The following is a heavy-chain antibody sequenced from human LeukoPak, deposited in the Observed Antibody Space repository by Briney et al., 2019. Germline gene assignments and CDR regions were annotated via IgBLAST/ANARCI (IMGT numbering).Heavy chain of an antibody. Sequence: GGPLRLSCAASGFTFSSYAMSWVRQAPGKGLEWVSAISGSGGSTYYADSVKGRFTISRDNSKNTLYLQMNSLRAEDTAVYYCAKDGLGSSSWYFYFDYWGQGTLVTVSS. D-gene: IGHD6-13*01. CDR3: AKDGLGSSSWYFYFDY. J-gene: IGHJ4*02. CDR2: ISGSGGST. V-gene: IGHV3-23*01. CDR1: GFTFSSYA.